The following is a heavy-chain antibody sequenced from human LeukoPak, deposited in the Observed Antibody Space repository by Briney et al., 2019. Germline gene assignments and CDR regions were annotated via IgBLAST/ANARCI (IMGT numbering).Heavy chain of an antibody. V-gene: IGHV3-48*03. J-gene: IGHJ5*02. CDR1: GFTFSSYE. D-gene: IGHD6-19*01. CDR2: ISSSGSTI. CDR3: AKGGIAVAGTWFDP. Sequence: GGSLRLSCAASGFTFSSYEMNWVRQAPGKGLEWVSYISSSGSTIYYADSVKGRFTVSRDNARNSLYLQMNSLRAEDMALYYCAKGGIAVAGTWFDPWGQGTLVTVSS.